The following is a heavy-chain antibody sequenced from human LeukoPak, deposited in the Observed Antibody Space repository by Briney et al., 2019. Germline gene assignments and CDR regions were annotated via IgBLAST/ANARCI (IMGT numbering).Heavy chain of an antibody. D-gene: IGHD3-16*01. Sequence: SETLSLTCGVYGGSFTSYYWSWIRQPPGKGLEWIGEINHSGRTSYNPSLKSRVTISIDTSKKQFSLRLSSVTAADTAVYYCARVEELFGWPYYFDSWGQGTLVTVSS. CDR3: ARVEELFGWPYYFDS. CDR1: GGSFTSYY. CDR2: INHSGRT. V-gene: IGHV4-34*01. J-gene: IGHJ4*02.